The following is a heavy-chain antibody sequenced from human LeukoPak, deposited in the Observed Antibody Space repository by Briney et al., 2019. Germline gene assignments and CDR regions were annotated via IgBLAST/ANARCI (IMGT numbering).Heavy chain of an antibody. CDR2: IYHSGGT. CDR1: GGSISSSNW. Sequence: SRTLSLTCAVSGGSISSSNWWSWVRQPPGKGLEWIGEIYHSGGTNYNPSLKSRVTISVDKSKNQFSLKLSSVTAADTAVYYCAVVAARPDRFSYYYYMDVWGKGTTVTVSS. CDR3: AVVAARPDRFSYYYYMDV. V-gene: IGHV4-4*02. D-gene: IGHD6-6*01. J-gene: IGHJ6*03.